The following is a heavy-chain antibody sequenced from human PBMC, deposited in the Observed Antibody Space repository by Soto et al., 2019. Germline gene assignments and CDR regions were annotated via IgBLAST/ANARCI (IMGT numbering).Heavy chain of an antibody. CDR3: ARDWSYAFDF. J-gene: IGHJ4*02. Sequence: PGGSLRLSCAASGFTFSSYSMNWVRQAPGKGLEWVSYIRSSPYTIHYADSVRGRFTISRDNAKNSVYLQMNSLRDEDTAVYYCARDWSYAFDFWGQRTLVTVSS. CDR2: IRSSPYTI. CDR1: GFTFSSYS. D-gene: IGHD2-8*01. V-gene: IGHV3-48*02.